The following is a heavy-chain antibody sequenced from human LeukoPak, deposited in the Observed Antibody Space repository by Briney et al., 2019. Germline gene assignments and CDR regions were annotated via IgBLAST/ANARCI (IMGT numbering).Heavy chain of an antibody. Sequence: GASVKVSCKVSGNTLTESAVHWVRQAPGKGLEWMGGFDREDGEIVYAQKFKGRVTLTEDTSTDTAYMELSSLSSEDTAMYYCAIDDPVMLTFGGVINLPFDYWGRGTLVTVSS. CDR3: AIDDPVMLTFGGVINLPFDY. CDR1: GNTLTESA. D-gene: IGHD3-16*02. CDR2: FDREDGEI. J-gene: IGHJ4*02. V-gene: IGHV1-24*01.